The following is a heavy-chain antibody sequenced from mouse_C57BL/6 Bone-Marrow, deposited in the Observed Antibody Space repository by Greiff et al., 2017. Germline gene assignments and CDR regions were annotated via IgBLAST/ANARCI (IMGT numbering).Heavy chain of an antibody. D-gene: IGHD3-3*01. J-gene: IGHJ4*01. CDR3: ARGVLGAMDY. Sequence: QVQLQQSGAELARPGASVKLSCKASGYTFTSSGISWVKQRTGPGLEWIGEIYPRSGNTYSNEKFKGKATLTADKSSSTAYMELRSLTSGDSAVYFCARGVLGAMDYWGQGTSVTVSS. CDR1: GYTFTSSG. CDR2: IYPRSGNT. V-gene: IGHV1-81*01.